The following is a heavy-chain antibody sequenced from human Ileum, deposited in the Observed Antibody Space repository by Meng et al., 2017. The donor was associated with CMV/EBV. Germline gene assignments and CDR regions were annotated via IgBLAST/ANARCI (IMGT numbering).Heavy chain of an antibody. Sequence: GESLKISCEASGFTFSIYSMNWVRLAPGKGLEWVSSISSSSSYIYYADSVKGRFTISRDNAKNSLYLQMNSLRAEDTAVYYCARDGGGDIVVVPAAILHYYYYGMDVWGQGTTVTVSS. D-gene: IGHD2-2*02. V-gene: IGHV3-21*01. CDR1: GFTFSIYS. J-gene: IGHJ6*02. CDR3: ARDGGGDIVVVPAAILHYYYYGMDV. CDR2: ISSSSSYI.